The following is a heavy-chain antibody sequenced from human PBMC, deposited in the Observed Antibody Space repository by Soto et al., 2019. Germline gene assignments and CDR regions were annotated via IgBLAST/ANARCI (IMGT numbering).Heavy chain of an antibody. CDR3: ARDKERVAPRTNWFPP. CDR2: ISDYKGNT. Sequence: QVQLVQSGAEVKKPGASVKVSCKSPGYTFTSYGISWVRQAPGQGLEWMGWISDYKGNTYYAQKLQGRVTMTTDTPTTTAYMELRSLRSDDTAVYYCARDKERVAPRTNWFPPWGQGTLVTVSS. J-gene: IGHJ5*02. CDR1: GYTFTSYG. V-gene: IGHV1-18*01. D-gene: IGHD2-15*01.